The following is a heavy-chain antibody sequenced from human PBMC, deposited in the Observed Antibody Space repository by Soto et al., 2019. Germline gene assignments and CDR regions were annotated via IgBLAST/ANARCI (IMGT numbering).Heavy chain of an antibody. D-gene: IGHD1-26*01. J-gene: IGHJ3*02. V-gene: IGHV4-59*01. CDR1: GGSISSYY. CDR3: ARDQEVDPLRDFDI. CDR2: IYYSGST. Sequence: SETLYLTCTVSGGSISSYYWSWIRQPPGKGLEWIGYIYYSGSTNYNPSLKSRVTISVDTSKNQFSLKLSSVTAADTGVYYCARDQEVDPLRDFDIWGEGTMVTVSS.